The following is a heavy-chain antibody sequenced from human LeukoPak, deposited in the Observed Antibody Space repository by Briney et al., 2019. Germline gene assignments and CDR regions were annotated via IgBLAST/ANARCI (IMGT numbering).Heavy chain of an antibody. CDR2: IKQDGSEK. D-gene: IGHD3-16*01. Sequence: GGSLRLSCAASGFTFSSYSINWVRQAPGKGLEWVANIKQDGSEKYYVDSVKGRFTISRDNAKNSLYLQMNSLRAVDTALYYCASGRQLGYWGQGTLVTVSS. CDR1: GFTFSSYS. J-gene: IGHJ4*02. V-gene: IGHV3-7*01. CDR3: ASGRQLGY.